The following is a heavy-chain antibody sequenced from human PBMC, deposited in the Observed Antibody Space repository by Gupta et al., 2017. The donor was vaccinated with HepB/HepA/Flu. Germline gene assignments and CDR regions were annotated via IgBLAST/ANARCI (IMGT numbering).Heavy chain of an antibody. V-gene: IGHV4-39*01. D-gene: IGHD3-3*01. J-gene: IGHJ6*03. CDR3: ARHGFGGHPLHYDFWSGYYSAIPSYYMDV. CDR2: IYYSGST. CDR1: GGSISSSSYY. Sequence: QLQLQESGPGLVKPSETLSLTCTVSGGSISSSSYYWGWIRQPPGKGLEWIGSIYYSGSTYYNPSLKSRVTISVDTSKNQFSLKLSSVTAADTAVYYCARHGFGGHPLHYDFWSGYYSAIPSYYMDVWGKGTTVTVSS.